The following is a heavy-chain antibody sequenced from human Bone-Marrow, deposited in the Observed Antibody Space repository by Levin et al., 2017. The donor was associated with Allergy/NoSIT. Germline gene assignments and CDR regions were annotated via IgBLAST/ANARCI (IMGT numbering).Heavy chain of an antibody. D-gene: IGHD1-20*01. J-gene: IGHJ4*02. Sequence: GGSLRLSCAASGLTFSSYAMSWVRQAPGKGLEWVSTITYNADNTYYADSVKGRFTISRDNSKNTLFLQMNSLRAEDTALYYCATYNWNVEPLGNWGQGTLVTVSS. CDR2: ITYNADNT. CDR1: GLTFSSYA. V-gene: IGHV3-23*01. CDR3: ATYNWNVEPLGN.